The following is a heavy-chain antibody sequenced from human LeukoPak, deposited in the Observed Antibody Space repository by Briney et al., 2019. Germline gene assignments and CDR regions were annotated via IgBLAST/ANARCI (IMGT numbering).Heavy chain of an antibody. V-gene: IGHV4-59*08. CDR3: ARSHLSPLFDY. CDR1: GGSISSYY. Sequence: KPSETLSLTCTVSGGSISSYYWSWIRQPPGKGLKWIGYIYYSGSTNYNPSLKSRVTISVDTSKNQFSLKLSSVTAADTAVYYCARSHLSPLFDYWGQGTLVTVSS. J-gene: IGHJ4*02. CDR2: IYYSGST.